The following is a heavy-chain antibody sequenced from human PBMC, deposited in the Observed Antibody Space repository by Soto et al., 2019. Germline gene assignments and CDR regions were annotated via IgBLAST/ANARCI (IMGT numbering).Heavy chain of an antibody. CDR3: ARGQKSVDY. V-gene: IGHV4-34*01. Sequence: SETLSLTCAVYGGSFSGYYWSWIRQPPGKGLEWIGEINHSGSTNYNPSLKSRVTISVDTSKNQFSLKLSSVTAADTAVYYCARGQKSVDYWGQGTLVTVSS. CDR1: GGSFSGYY. J-gene: IGHJ4*02. CDR2: INHSGST.